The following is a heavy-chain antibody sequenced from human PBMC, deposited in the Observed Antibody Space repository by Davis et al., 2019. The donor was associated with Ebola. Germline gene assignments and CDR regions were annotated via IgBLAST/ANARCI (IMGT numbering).Heavy chain of an antibody. Sequence: ASVKVSCKASGYTFTGYYMHWVRQAPGQGLEWMGWINPNSGGTNYAQKFQGRVTMTRDTSISTAYMELSRLRSDDTAVYYCARERKGWQPWRGGYFDYWSQGTLVTVSS. CDR2: INPNSGGT. V-gene: IGHV1-2*02. CDR3: ARERKGWQPWRGGYFDY. D-gene: IGHD5-24*01. CDR1: GYTFTGYY. J-gene: IGHJ4*02.